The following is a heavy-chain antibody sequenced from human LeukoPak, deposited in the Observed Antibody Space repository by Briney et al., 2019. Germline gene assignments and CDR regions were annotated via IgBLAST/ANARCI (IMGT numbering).Heavy chain of an antibody. CDR2: INPNSGGT. V-gene: IGHV1-2*02. CDR3: ARDSGTYSSGLLFDY. D-gene: IGHD6-19*01. Sequence: ASVKVSCKASGYTFTGYYMHWVRQAPGQGLEWMGWINPNSGGTNYAQKFQGRVTMTRDTSISTAYMELSRLRSDDTAVYYCARDSGTYSSGLLFDYWGQGTLVTVSS. CDR1: GYTFTGYY. J-gene: IGHJ4*02.